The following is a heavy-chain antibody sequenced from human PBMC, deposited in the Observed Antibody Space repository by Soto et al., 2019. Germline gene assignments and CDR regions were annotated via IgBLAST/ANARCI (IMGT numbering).Heavy chain of an antibody. CDR1: GGTFSSYT. CDR3: ATTEYGSGSYTAKPGKYYYGMDV. D-gene: IGHD3-10*01. Sequence: SVKVSCKASGGTFSSYTISWVRQAPGQGLEWMGRIIPILGISNYAQKFQGRVTITADKSTSTAYMELSSLRSEDTAVYYCATTEYGSGSYTAKPGKYYYGMDVWG. J-gene: IGHJ6*02. V-gene: IGHV1-69*02. CDR2: IIPILGIS.